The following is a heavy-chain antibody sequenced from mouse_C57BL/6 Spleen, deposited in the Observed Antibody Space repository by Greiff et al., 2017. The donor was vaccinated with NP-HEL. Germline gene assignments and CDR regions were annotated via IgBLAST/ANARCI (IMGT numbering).Heavy chain of an antibody. J-gene: IGHJ2*01. Sequence: QVQLQQSGAELVKPGASVKISCKASGYAFSSYWMNWVKQRPGKGLEWIGQIYPGDGDTNYNGKFKGKATLTADKSSSTAYMQLSSLTSEDSAVYFCARGNYGSSGCDYWGQGTTLTVSS. D-gene: IGHD1-1*01. V-gene: IGHV1-80*01. CDR3: ARGNYGSSGCDY. CDR1: GYAFSSYW. CDR2: IYPGDGDT.